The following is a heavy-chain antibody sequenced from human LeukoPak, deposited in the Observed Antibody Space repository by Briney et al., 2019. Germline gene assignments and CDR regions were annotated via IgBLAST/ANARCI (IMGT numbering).Heavy chain of an antibody. V-gene: IGHV1-69*01. CDR2: IIPIFGTA. CDR1: GSTFSSYA. CDR3: ARGLGTGNLRGQDPIGP. J-gene: IGHJ5*02. Sequence: ASVKLSCKASGSTFSSYAISWVRQPPAQGLEWMGGIIPIFGTANYAQKFQGRVTITADESTSTAYMELSSLRSEDTAVYYCARGLGTGNLRGQDPIGPWGQGTLVTVSS. D-gene: IGHD1-14*01.